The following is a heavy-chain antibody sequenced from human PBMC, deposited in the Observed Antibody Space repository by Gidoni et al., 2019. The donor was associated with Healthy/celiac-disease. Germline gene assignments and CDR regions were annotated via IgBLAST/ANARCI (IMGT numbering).Heavy chain of an antibody. V-gene: IGHV3-33*01. CDR2: IWYDGSNK. J-gene: IGHJ4*02. CDR3: ARDSFCGGDCYPGYYFDY. Sequence: QVQLVESGGGVVQPGRSLRLSCAASGFTFSSYGMHWVRQAPGKGLEWVAVIWYDGSNKYYADSVKGRFTISRDNSKNTLYLQMNSLRAEDTAVYYCARDSFCGGDCYPGYYFDYWGQGTLVTVSS. CDR1: GFTFSSYG. D-gene: IGHD2-21*01.